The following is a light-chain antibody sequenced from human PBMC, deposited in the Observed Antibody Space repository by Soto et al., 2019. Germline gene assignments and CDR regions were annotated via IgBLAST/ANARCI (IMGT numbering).Light chain of an antibody. V-gene: IGKV3-20*01. CDR2: DAS. CDR1: QRVSSRN. J-gene: IGKJ2*01. CDR3: QQYSDLPYT. Sequence: EIVLTQSPGTLSLSPRERATLSCRASQRVSSRNLAWYQQKPGQAPRLLIYDASSRATGIPDRFSGSGSVTAFTLTINRLEPEDFAVYFCQQYSDLPYTFGQGTKLEVK.